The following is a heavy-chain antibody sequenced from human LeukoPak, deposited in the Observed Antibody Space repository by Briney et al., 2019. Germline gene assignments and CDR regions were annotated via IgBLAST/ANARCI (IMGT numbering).Heavy chain of an antibody. J-gene: IGHJ6*03. CDR2: ISSSSSYI. CDR1: GFTFSSYS. V-gene: IGHV3-21*01. Sequence: GGSLRLSCAATGFTFSSYSMNWVRQAPGKGLEWVSSISSSSSYIYYADSVKGRFTISRDNAKNSLYLQMNSLRAEDTAVYYCASVFHYYDSSGYTPGGYYYYYMDVWGKGTTVTVSS. CDR3: ASVFHYYDSSGYTPGGYYYYYMDV. D-gene: IGHD3-22*01.